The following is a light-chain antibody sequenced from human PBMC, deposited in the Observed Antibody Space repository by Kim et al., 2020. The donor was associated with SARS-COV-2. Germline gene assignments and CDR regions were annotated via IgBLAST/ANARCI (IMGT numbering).Light chain of an antibody. J-gene: IGLJ2*01. V-gene: IGLV3-19*01. Sequence: SSELTQDPAVSVALGQTVRITCQGDSLRSYYASCYQQKPGQAPVLVIYGKNNRPSGIPDRFSGSSSGNTDSLTITGAQAEDEADYYCNSRDSSGNHLAVF. CDR2: GKN. CDR3: NSRDSSGNHLAV. CDR1: SLRSYY.